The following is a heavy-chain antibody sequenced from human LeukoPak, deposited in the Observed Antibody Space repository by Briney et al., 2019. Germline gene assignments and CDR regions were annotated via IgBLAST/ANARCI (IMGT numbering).Heavy chain of an antibody. J-gene: IGHJ4*02. D-gene: IGHD1-1*01. Sequence: GGSLRLSCAASGFTFSSYGMHWVRQAPGKGLEWVAVISYDGSNKYYADPVKGRFTISGDNSKNTLYLQMNSLRAEDTAVYYCAKFPTLENYFDYWGQGTLVTVSS. CDR3: AKFPTLENYFDY. CDR2: ISYDGSNK. V-gene: IGHV3-30*18. CDR1: GFTFSSYG.